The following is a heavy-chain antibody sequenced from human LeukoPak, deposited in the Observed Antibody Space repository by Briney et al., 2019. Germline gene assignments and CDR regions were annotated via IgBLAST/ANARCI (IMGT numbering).Heavy chain of an antibody. CDR1: GGSVSSAGSS. CDR3: ARLAAADNFNWFDP. V-gene: IGHV4-30-2*01. CDR2: VHHSGST. D-gene: IGHD6-13*01. J-gene: IGHJ5*02. Sequence: ASETLSLTCAGSGGSVSSAGSSWSWIRQPPGKGLEWVGYVHHSGSTYYNPSLMSRITISQDRSKNQFSLILSSVTAADTAVYYCARLAAADNFNWFDPWGQGTLITVSA.